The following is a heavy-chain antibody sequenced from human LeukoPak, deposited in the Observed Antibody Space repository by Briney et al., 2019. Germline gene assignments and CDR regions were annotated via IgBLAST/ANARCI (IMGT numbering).Heavy chain of an antibody. CDR1: GFTFSSYG. CDR3: AKDFYYGSGTYSGAFDI. V-gene: IGHV3-30*02. D-gene: IGHD3-10*01. J-gene: IGHJ3*02. Sequence: GGSLRLSCAASGFTFSSYGMHWVRQAPGKGLEWVAFIRYDGSNKYYADSVKGRFTISRDNSKNTLYLQMNSLRAEDTAVYYCAKDFYYGSGTYSGAFDIWGQGTMVTVSS. CDR2: IRYDGSNK.